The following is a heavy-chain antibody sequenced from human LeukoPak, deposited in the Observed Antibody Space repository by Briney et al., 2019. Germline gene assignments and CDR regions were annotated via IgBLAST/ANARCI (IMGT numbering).Heavy chain of an antibody. J-gene: IGHJ4*02. CDR3: AKGYSSSWYVNYFDY. CDR1: GFTFDDYA. Sequence: PGGSLRLSCAASGFTFDDYAMHWVRQAPGKGLEWVSGISWNSGSIGYADSVKGRFTISRDNAKNSLYLQMNSLRAEDTAVYYCAKGYSSSWYVNYFDYWGQGTLVTVSS. CDR2: ISWNSGSI. D-gene: IGHD6-13*01. V-gene: IGHV3-9*01.